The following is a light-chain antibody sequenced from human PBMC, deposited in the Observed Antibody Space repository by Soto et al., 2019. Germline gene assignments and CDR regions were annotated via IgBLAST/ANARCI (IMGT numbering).Light chain of an antibody. J-gene: IGKJ4*01. CDR1: QSVSSN. V-gene: IGKV3-15*01. CDR2: VAS. CDR3: QQYNVWPLT. Sequence: EIVMTQSPATLSVSPGERTTLSCRASQSVSSNLAWYQQKPGQTPKLLIYVASTRATGIPARFSGSGSGTEITLTISLLQSEDFAVYCCQQYNVWPLTFGGGTKVEFK.